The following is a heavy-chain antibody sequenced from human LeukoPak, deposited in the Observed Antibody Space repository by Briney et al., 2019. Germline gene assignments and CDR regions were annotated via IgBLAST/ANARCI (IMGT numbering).Heavy chain of an antibody. CDR1: GFTVTNAW. CDR2: IKSKTDGGTT. Sequence: GGSLRLSCAASGFTVTNAWMSWVRQAPGKGLEWVGRIKSKTDGGTTDYAAPVKGRFTISRDDSKNTLYLQMNSLKTEDTAVYYCTDIAACGTVDYWGQGTLVTVSS. D-gene: IGHD2-15*01. CDR3: TDIAACGTVDY. V-gene: IGHV3-15*01. J-gene: IGHJ4*02.